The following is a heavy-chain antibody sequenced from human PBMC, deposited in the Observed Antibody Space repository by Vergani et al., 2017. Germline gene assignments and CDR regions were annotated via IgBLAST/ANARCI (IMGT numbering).Heavy chain of an antibody. D-gene: IGHD4-11*01. J-gene: IGHJ4*02. CDR2: IAYDGDRR. Sequence: QVQLVESGGGGVQPGTSLRLSCVVSGFALIRHPMYRVRQAPAKGLEWVAMIAYDGDRRDYGDFAKGRFTISRDSSKTVYLQMNILRVEDTAMYFCAKDLSYSTAWPHFDSRGQGTLVTVSS. V-gene: IGHV3-30*18. CDR3: AKDLSYSTAWPHFDS. CDR1: GFALIRHP.